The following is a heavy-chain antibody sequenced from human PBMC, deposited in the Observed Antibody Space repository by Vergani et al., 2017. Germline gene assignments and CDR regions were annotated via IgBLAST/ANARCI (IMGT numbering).Heavy chain of an antibody. CDR1: GFTVSSNY. V-gene: IGHV3-53*02. CDR3: ARASSTQYWHWFDP. Sequence: EVQLVETGGGLIQPGGSLRLSCAASGFTVSSNYMSWVRRAPGKGLEWVSVIYGGGSTYYAASVKGRFTISRDNSKNTLYLQMNSLSAEDTAVYYCARASSTQYWHWFDPWGQGTLVTVSS. CDR2: IYGGGST. D-gene: IGHD2-8*02. J-gene: IGHJ5*02.